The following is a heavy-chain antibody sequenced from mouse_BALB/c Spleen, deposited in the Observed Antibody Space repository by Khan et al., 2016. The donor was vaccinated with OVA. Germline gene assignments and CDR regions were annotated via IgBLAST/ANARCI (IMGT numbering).Heavy chain of an antibody. J-gene: IGHJ2*01. CDR2: ISYSGST. CDR3: ARTARIKY. CDR1: GYSITSGYG. V-gene: IGHV3-2*02. D-gene: IGHD1-2*01. Sequence: EVKLEVSGPGLVKPSQSLSLTCTVTGYSITSGYGWNWIRQFPGNKLEWMGYISYSGSTNYNPSLKSRISITRDTSKNQFFLQLNSVTTEDTATYYCARTARIKYWGKGTTLTVS.